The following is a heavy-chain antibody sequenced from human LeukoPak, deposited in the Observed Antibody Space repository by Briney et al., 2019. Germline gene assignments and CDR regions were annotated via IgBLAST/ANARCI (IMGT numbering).Heavy chain of an antibody. V-gene: IGHV5-51*01. CDR1: GYSFTSYW. D-gene: IGHD2-2*01. J-gene: IGHJ5*02. CDR2: IYPGDSDT. CDR3: VRRDITSRYVVWFDP. Sequence: GESLKIFCKGSGYSFTSYWIGWVRQMPRKGLELMGIIYPGDSDTRYRPSFQGQVTISADKSINTAHLQWNSLKASDTAIYYCVRRDITSRYVVWFDPWGQGTPVTVSS.